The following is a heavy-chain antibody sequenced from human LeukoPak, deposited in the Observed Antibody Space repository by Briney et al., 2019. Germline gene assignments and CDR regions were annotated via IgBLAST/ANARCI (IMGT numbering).Heavy chain of an antibody. CDR2: INQDRSEK. V-gene: IGHV3-7*01. D-gene: IGHD2-2*02. CDR3: ARDHCSSSSCYTYYGMEL. CDR1: GFSFSSYW. Sequence: GGSLRLSCAASGFSFSSYWMNWVRQVPGKGLEWVANINQDRSEKSYVDSVRGRFTISRDNAKNSLYLQMNSLRAEDTAVYYCARDHCSSSSCYTYYGMELWGQGTTVTVSS. J-gene: IGHJ6*02.